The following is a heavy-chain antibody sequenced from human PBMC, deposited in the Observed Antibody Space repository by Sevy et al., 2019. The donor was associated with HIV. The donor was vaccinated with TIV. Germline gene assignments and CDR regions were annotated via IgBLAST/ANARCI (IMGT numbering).Heavy chain of an antibody. CDR3: ARTRGYCSSTSCLETSCYYGMDV. CDR1: GYTFTSYA. CDR2: INTNTGNP. D-gene: IGHD2-2*01. Sequence: ASVKVSCKASGYTFTSYAMNWVRQAPGQGLEWMGWINTNTGNPTYAQGFTGRFVFSLDTSVSTAYLQISSLKAEDTAVYYCARTRGYCSSTSCLETSCYYGMDVWGQGTTVTVSS. V-gene: IGHV7-4-1*02. J-gene: IGHJ6*02.